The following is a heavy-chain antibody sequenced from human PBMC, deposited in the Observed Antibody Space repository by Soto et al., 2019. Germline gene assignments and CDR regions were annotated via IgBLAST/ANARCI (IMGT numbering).Heavy chain of an antibody. CDR2: ISAYNGNT. CDR1: GYTFTSYG. V-gene: IGHV1-18*01. J-gene: IGHJ4*02. CDR3: AREGYCSGGSCYSTNNFDY. Sequence: ASVKVSCKASGYTFTSYGISWVRQAPGQGLEWMGWISAYNGNTSYAQKLQGRVTMTTDTSTSTAYMELRSLRSDDTAVYYCAREGYCSGGSCYSTNNFDYWGQGTLVTVSS. D-gene: IGHD2-15*01.